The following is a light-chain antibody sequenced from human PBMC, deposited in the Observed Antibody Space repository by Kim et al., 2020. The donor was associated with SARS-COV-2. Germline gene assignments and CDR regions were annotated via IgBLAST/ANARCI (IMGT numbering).Light chain of an antibody. J-gene: IGLJ1*01. CDR3: TSRDSSGNHYV. V-gene: IGLV3-19*01. CDR1: SLRSYY. CDR2: GKN. Sequence: SSELTQDSAVSVALGQTVRITCQGDSLRSYYASWYQLKPGQAPVLVIYGKNNRPSVIPDRSSGSSSGNTASLTITGAQAEDEADNYCTSRDSSGNHYVFG.